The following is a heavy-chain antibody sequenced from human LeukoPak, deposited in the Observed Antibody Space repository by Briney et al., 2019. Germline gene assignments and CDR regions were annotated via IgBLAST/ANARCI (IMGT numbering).Heavy chain of an antibody. V-gene: IGHV1-69*01. CDR2: IIPIFGTA. CDR3: ARCPVTMVRGVIIVDAFDI. CDR1: GGTFSSSA. J-gene: IGHJ3*02. D-gene: IGHD3-10*01. Sequence: SVKISCKASGGTFSSSAISWVRQAPGQGLEWMGGIIPIFGTANYAQKFQGRVTITADESTSTAYMELSSLRSEDTAVYYCARCPVTMVRGVIIVDAFDIWGQGTMVTVSS.